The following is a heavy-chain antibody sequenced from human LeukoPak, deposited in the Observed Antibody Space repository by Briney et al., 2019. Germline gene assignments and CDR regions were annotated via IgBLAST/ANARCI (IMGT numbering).Heavy chain of an antibody. CDR2: MNPNSGNT. CDR1: GYAFTSYG. Sequence: ASVKVSCKASGYAFTSYGFSWVRQAPGQGLEWMGWMNPNSGNTGYAQKFQGRVTMTRNTSISTAYMELSSLRSEDTAVYYCARVYYYDSSGYDFDYWGQGTLVTVSS. CDR3: ARVYYYDSSGYDFDY. D-gene: IGHD3-22*01. V-gene: IGHV1-8*02. J-gene: IGHJ4*02.